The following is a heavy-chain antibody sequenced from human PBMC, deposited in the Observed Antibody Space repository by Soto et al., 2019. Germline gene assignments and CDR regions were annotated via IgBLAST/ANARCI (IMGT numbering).Heavy chain of an antibody. D-gene: IGHD3-22*01. CDR3: ASTSSRYDSSGYYYIDY. V-gene: IGHV4-31*03. CDR2: IYYSGST. J-gene: IGHJ4*02. Sequence: PSETLSLTCTVSGGSISSGGYYWSWIRQHPGKGLEWIGYIYYSGSTYYNPSLKSRVTISVDTSKNQFSLKLSSVTAADTAVYYCASTSSRYDSSGYYYIDYWGQGTLVTVSS. CDR1: GGSISSGGYY.